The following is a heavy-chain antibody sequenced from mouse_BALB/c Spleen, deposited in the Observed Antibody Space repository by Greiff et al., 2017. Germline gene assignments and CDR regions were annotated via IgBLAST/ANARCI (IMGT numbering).Heavy chain of an antibody. CDR3: ATRWRYDRDAMDY. Sequence: VQRVESGAELAKPGASVKMSCKASGYTFTSYWMHWVKQRPGQGLEWIGYINPSTGYTEYNQKFKDKATLTADKSSSTAYMQLSSLTSEDSAVYYCATRWRYDRDAMDYWGQGTSVTVSS. CDR2: INPSTGYT. J-gene: IGHJ4*01. D-gene: IGHD2-14*01. V-gene: IGHV1-7*01. CDR1: GYTFTSYW.